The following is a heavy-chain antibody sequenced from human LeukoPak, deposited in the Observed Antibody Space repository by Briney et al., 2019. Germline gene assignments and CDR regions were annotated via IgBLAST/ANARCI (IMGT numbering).Heavy chain of an antibody. V-gene: IGHV1-46*01. D-gene: IGHD3-10*01. CDR1: GYTFTSYH. CDR2: INPSAGNT. J-gene: IGHJ5*02. Sequence: ASVKVSCKASGYTFTSYHLHWVRQAPGQGLEWMGIINPSAGNTIYAQNFQGRFTMTRDMSTSTVYMELSSLRSEDTAVYYCARAGGSGTKINWFDPWGQGTLVTVSS. CDR3: ARAGGSGTKINWFDP.